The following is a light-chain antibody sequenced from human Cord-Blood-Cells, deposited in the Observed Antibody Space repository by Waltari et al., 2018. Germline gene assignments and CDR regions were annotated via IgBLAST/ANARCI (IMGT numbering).Light chain of an antibody. CDR1: QGISSY. V-gene: IGKV1-39*01. CDR3: QQNYSTPLT. J-gene: IGKJ4*01. Sequence: DMQLTQTPASLSASELERVTITCRASQGISSYLVWDQQKPGTAPKLLIYAASSFQSGVPSRFSGSGSRTDFTLTISSLQPEDSATYYWQQNYSTPLTFGGGTKVEIK. CDR2: AAS.